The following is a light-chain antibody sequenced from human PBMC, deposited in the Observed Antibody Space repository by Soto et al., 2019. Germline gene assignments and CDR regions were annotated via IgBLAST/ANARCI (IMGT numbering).Light chain of an antibody. CDR3: CSYAGSYDVV. Sequence: QSVLTQPRSVSGSPGQSVTISCTGTSSDVGGYNYVSWYQQHPGKAPKLMIYDVSKGPSGVPDRFSGSKSGNTASLTISGLQAEDEADYYCCSYAGSYDVVFGGGTKLTVL. CDR1: SSDVGGYNY. CDR2: DVS. V-gene: IGLV2-11*01. J-gene: IGLJ2*01.